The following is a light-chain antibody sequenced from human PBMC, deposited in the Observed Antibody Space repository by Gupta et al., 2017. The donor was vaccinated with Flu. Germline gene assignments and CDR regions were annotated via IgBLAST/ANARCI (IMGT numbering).Light chain of an antibody. Sequence: QSVLAQPPSASGTPGQTVTISCSGSSSNIGSNTVNWYQQVPGPSPKLLIYGNNQRPSGVPDRFSGSKSGTSASLAISGLQSEDEADYYCAAWDDSLNGHYVFGTGTKVTVL. CDR2: GNN. CDR3: AAWDDSLNGHYV. CDR1: SSNIGSNT. V-gene: IGLV1-44*01. J-gene: IGLJ1*01.